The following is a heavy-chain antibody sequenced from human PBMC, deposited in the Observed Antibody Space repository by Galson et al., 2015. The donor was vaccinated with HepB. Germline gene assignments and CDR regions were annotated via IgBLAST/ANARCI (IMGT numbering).Heavy chain of an antibody. V-gene: IGHV3-21*01. CDR1: GGTFSSYS. CDR3: ARSPIVVVPAAIGYFDY. Sequence: SCKASGGTFSSYSMNWVRQAPGKGLEWVSSISSSSSYIYYADPVKGRFTISRDNAKNSLYLQMNSLRAEDAAVYYCARSPIVVVPAAIGYFDYWGQGTLVTVSS. J-gene: IGHJ4*02. CDR2: ISSSSSYI. D-gene: IGHD2-2*01.